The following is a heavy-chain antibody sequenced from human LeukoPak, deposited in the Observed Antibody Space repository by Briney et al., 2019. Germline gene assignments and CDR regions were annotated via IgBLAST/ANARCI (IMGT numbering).Heavy chain of an antibody. V-gene: IGHV1-46*01. J-gene: IGHJ6*02. D-gene: IGHD3-22*01. CDR1: GYTFTSYY. CDR3: ARSVGSSYSTYYYGMDV. CDR2: INPSGGST. Sequence: ASVKVSCKASGYTFTSYYIHWVRQAPGQGLEWMGIINPSGGSTNYAQRFQGRVTMTRDTSTSTVYMELSSLRSEDRAVYYCARSVGSSYSTYYYGMDVWAKGPRSPSP.